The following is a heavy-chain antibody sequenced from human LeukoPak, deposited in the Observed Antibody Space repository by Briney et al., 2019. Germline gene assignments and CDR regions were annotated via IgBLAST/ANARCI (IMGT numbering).Heavy chain of an antibody. D-gene: IGHD2-21*01. Sequence: SETLSLTCTVSSYSISSVYYGGWIRQPPGKGLEWIATISHSGSTYYTPSLKSRLTISLDTSENQFSLKLSSVTAADTAVYYCARVNAPVATFDYWGQGALVTVSS. CDR1: SYSISSVYY. CDR2: ISHSGST. J-gene: IGHJ4*02. CDR3: ARVNAPVATFDY. V-gene: IGHV4-38-2*02.